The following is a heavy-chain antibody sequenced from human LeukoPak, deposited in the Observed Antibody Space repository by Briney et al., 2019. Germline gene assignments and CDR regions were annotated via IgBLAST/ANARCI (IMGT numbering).Heavy chain of an antibody. CDR2: VNSGGDDT. D-gene: IGHD6-19*01. J-gene: IGHJ4*02. V-gene: IGHV3-66*01. CDR3: AKAEREWLARRGGFQDY. CDR1: GFTASSTH. Sequence: PGGSLRLSCAASGFTASSTHMTWVRQAPGKGLEWVSIVNSGGDDTYYADSVKGRFTISRDNSKNTLYLQMNSLRAEDTAVYYCAKAEREWLARRGGFQDYWGQGTLVTVSS.